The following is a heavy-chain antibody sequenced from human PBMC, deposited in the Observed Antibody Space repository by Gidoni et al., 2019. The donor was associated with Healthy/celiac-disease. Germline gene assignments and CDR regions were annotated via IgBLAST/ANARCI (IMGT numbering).Heavy chain of an antibody. J-gene: IGHJ5*02. CDR2: IYTGGTT. Sequence: EVQLVESGGGLVQPGGSLRLSCAASGFTVSNTYMSWVRQAPGMGLEWVSLIYTGGTTDYADSVKGRFTISRDNSKNTLYLQMNSLRAQDTAVYYCARDYGDYLGWFDPWGQGTLVTVSS. CDR3: ARDYGDYLGWFDP. CDR1: GFTVSNTY. D-gene: IGHD4-17*01. V-gene: IGHV3-66*02.